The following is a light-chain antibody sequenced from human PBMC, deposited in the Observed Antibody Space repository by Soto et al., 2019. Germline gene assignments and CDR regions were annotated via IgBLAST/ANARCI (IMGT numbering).Light chain of an antibody. CDR2: EVS. CDR1: SSDVGGYNY. V-gene: IGLV2-14*01. CDR3: SSYTSSTSWV. J-gene: IGLJ3*02. Sequence: QSVLTQPASVSGSPGQSITISCIGTSSDVGGYNYVSWYQQHPGKAPKLMIYEVSNRPSGVSNRFSGSKSGNTASLTISGLQAEDEGDYYCSSYTSSTSWVFGGGTKLTVL.